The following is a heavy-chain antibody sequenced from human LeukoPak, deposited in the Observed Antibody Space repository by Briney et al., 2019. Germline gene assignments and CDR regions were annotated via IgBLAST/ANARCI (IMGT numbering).Heavy chain of an antibody. V-gene: IGHV1-18*01. J-gene: IGHJ6*03. CDR1: GYTFKNYD. Sequence: ASVKVSCMASGYTFKNYDISWVRQAPGQGLEWMGWISAYNGNTNYAQKLQGRVTMTTDTSTSTAYMELRSLRSDDTAVYYCARRTGTTNYYYYMDVWGKGTTVTVSS. CDR2: ISAYNGNT. CDR3: ARRTGTTNYYYYMDV. D-gene: IGHD1-1*01.